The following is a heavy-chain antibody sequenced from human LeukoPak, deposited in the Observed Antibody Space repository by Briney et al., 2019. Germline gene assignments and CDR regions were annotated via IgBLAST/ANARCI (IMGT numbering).Heavy chain of an antibody. CDR1: GFTFSGSA. D-gene: IGHD2-2*01. CDR2: IRSKANSYAT. J-gene: IGHJ4*02. CDR3: TRWDCTTTGCYPFDY. Sequence: GGSLRLSCAASGFTFSGSAMHWVRQASGKGLEWVGRIRSKANSYATAYIASVKGRFTISRDDSKNTAYLQMSSLKTEDTAVYYCTRWDCTTTGCYPFDYWGQGTLVTVSS. V-gene: IGHV3-73*01.